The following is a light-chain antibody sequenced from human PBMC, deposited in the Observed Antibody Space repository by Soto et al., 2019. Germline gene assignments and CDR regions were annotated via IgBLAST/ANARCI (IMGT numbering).Light chain of an antibody. CDR2: GAS. V-gene: IGKV3-11*01. J-gene: IGKJ5*01. CDR1: QSVSRN. Sequence: EIVMTQSPATLSVSPGERATLSCRASQSVSRNLAWYQQKSGQAPRLLIYGASSRATGIPDRFSGSGSGADFTLTISSLEPEDFAVYYCQQRSSWPITFGQGTRLEIK. CDR3: QQRSSWPIT.